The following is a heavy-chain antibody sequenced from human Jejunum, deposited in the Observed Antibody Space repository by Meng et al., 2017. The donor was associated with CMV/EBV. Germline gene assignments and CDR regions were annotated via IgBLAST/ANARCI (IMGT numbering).Heavy chain of an antibody. CDR1: GFTFSRAW. CDR2: INENGGLD. V-gene: IGHV3-7*04. Sequence: RRLSWAPAGFTFSRAWMGWVRQGPGKGPGWGANINENGGLDHYVGSVKGRFTIYREKTQNSLYLQMNSLRGDDTAVYYCEGGDGYWGQGTLVTVSS. CDR3: EGGDGY. J-gene: IGHJ4*02.